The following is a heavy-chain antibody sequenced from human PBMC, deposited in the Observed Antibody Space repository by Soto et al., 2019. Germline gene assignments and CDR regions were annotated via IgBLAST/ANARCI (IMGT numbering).Heavy chain of an antibody. CDR1: GFTFDDYA. J-gene: IGHJ3*02. CDR2: ISWNSGSI. CDR3: ARGGRRSGSYADAFDI. V-gene: IGHV3-9*01. Sequence: SLRLSCAASGFTFDDYAMHWVRQAPGKGLEWVSGISWNSGSIGYADSVKGRFTISRDNAKNSLYLQMNSLRAEDTAVYYCARGGRRSGSYADAFDIWGQGTMVTVSS. D-gene: IGHD1-26*01.